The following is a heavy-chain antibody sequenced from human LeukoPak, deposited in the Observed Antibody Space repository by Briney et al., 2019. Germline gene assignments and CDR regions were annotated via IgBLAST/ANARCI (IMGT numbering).Heavy chain of an antibody. Sequence: PSQTLSLTCAVSGGSISSGGYSWSWIRQPPGKGLEWIGYIYHSGSTYYNPSLKSRVTISVDRSKNQFSLKLSSVTAADTAVYYCATVDTDDAFDIWGQGTMVTVSS. J-gene: IGHJ3*02. CDR1: GGSISSGGYS. CDR2: IYHSGST. V-gene: IGHV4-30-2*02. D-gene: IGHD5-18*01. CDR3: ATVDTDDAFDI.